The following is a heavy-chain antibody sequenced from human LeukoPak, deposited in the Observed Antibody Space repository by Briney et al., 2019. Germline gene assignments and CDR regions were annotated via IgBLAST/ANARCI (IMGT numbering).Heavy chain of an antibody. CDR2: FDPEDGET. J-gene: IGHJ4*02. CDR1: GYTLTELS. CDR3: ATHDRYYDILTGYSYFEY. D-gene: IGHD3-9*01. Sequence: GASLKVSCKVSGYTLTELSMHWVRQAPGKGLEWMGGFDPEDGETIYAQKFQGRVTMTEDTSTDTAYMELSSVRSEDTAVYYSATHDRYYDILTGYSYFEYWGQGTLVTVSS. V-gene: IGHV1-24*01.